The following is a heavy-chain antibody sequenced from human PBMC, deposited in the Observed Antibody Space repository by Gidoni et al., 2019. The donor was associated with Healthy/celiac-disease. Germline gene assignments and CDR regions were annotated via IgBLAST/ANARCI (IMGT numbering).Heavy chain of an antibody. V-gene: IGHV4-59*01. J-gene: IGHJ6*02. CDR2: IYYSGST. Sequence: QVQLPESGPGLVKPSETLSLTCTVSGGSISSYYWSWIRQPPGKGLEWIGYIYYSGSTNYNPSLKSRVTISVDTSKNQFSLKLSSVTAADTAVYYCAREARDGYGMDVWGQGTTVTVSS. CDR3: AREARDGYGMDV. CDR1: GGSISSYY.